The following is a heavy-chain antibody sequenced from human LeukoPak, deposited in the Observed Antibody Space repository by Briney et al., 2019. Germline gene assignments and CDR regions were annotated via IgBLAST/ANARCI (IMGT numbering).Heavy chain of an antibody. J-gene: IGHJ4*02. CDR3: AKDYDFWSALPPGY. Sequence: AGGSLRLSCAASGFTFSNYVMGWVRQAPGKGLEWVSAISGSGGSTYYADSVKGRFTISRDNSKNTLYLQMNSLRAEDTAVYYCAKDYDFWSALPPGYWGQGTLVTVSS. CDR2: ISGSGGST. V-gene: IGHV3-23*01. D-gene: IGHD3-3*01. CDR1: GFTFSNYV.